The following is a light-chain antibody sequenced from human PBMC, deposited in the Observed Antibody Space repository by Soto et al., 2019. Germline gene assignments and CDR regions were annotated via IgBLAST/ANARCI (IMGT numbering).Light chain of an antibody. J-gene: IGKJ3*01. CDR2: DAS. V-gene: IGKV3D-20*02. Sequence: ELVLTQSPGTLSLSPGERATLNCRASQSISTSSLAWSRQQPGQAPRLLIYDASNRATGIPARFSGSGSGTDFTLTIRSLEPDDSADYFCQHRYNRPAFGPGTKVDI. CDR3: QHRYNRPA. CDR1: QSISTSS.